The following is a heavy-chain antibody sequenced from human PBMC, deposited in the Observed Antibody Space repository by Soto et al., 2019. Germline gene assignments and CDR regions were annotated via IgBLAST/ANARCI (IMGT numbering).Heavy chain of an antibody. D-gene: IGHD3-10*01. Sequence: GASVKVSCKASGYTFTSYGISWVRQAPGQGLEWMGWISAYNGNTNYAQKLQGRVTMTTDTSTSTAYMELRSLRSDDTAVYYCARDAYYYGSGSYYEFDYWGQGTLVTVSS. CDR2: ISAYNGNT. J-gene: IGHJ4*02. CDR1: GYTFTSYG. CDR3: ARDAYYYGSGSYYEFDY. V-gene: IGHV1-18*01.